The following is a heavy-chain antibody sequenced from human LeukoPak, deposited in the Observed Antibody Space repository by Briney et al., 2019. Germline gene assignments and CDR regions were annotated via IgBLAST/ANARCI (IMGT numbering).Heavy chain of an antibody. CDR3: AEDPLWAGNLDY. Sequence: GGSLRLSWAASGXTFSTYAMSWVRQAPGKGLEWVSAISGSGDNTYYADSVKGRFTISRDNSNNTLYLRLNSLRAEDTAVYYCAEDPLWAGNLDYWGQGTLVTVSS. CDR2: ISGSGDNT. V-gene: IGHV3-23*01. D-gene: IGHD6-19*01. J-gene: IGHJ4*02. CDR1: GXTFSTYA.